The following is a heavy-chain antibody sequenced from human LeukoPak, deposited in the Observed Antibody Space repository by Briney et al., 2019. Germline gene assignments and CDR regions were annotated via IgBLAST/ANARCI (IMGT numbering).Heavy chain of an antibody. V-gene: IGHV3-23*01. Sequence: TGGSLRLSCAASGFTFSSYAMSWVRQAPGKGLEWVSAISGSGGSTYYADSVKGRFTISRDNSKNTLYLQMNSLRAEDTAVYYCAKSFTMVRGVITVPLLDSGWYFDLWGRGTLVTVSS. CDR3: AKSFTMVRGVITVPLLDSGWYFDL. J-gene: IGHJ2*01. D-gene: IGHD3-10*01. CDR1: GFTFSSYA. CDR2: ISGSGGST.